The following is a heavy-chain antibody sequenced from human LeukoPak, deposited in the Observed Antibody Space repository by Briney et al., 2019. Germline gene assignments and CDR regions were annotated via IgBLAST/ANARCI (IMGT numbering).Heavy chain of an antibody. CDR1: AFTSGSFG. V-gene: IGHV3-23*01. Sequence: GGSLRLSCAASAFTSGSFGMSWVRQAPGKGLKWVSAISDTGGSTFYADSVKGRFTISRDNSKNTLYLQMNSLRAEDTAIYYCAKGRIQSYMAPEYWGQGTLVTVSS. J-gene: IGHJ4*02. CDR2: ISDTGGST. D-gene: IGHD4-11*01. CDR3: AKGRIQSYMAPEY.